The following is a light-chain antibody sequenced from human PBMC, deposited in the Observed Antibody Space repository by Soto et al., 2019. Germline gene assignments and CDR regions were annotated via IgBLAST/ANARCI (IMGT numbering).Light chain of an antibody. J-gene: IGKJ1*01. Sequence: DNPLTQSPSSLSASVGDRVTITCRARHSINDWLAWYQQKPGKAAKLLIYDASSLESGVPSRFSGGGSGTEFSLIIIGLRPEDFATYYCQQYHGFWFGQGTKVEI. CDR1: HSINDW. CDR3: QQYHGFW. V-gene: IGKV1-5*01. CDR2: DAS.